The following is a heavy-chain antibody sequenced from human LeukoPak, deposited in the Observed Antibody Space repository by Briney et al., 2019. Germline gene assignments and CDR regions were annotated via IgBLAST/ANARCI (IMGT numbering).Heavy chain of an antibody. CDR1: GFTFSNYA. V-gene: IGHV3-23*01. CDR2: ISGSSGST. CDR3: ARIVVPAASYYYYGMDV. Sequence: GGSLRLSCAASGFTFSNYAMSWVRQASGKGLEWVSAISGSSGSTYYADSVKGRFTISRDNSKNTLYLQMNSLRAEDTAVYYCARIVVPAASYYYYGMDVWGQGTTVTVSS. D-gene: IGHD2-2*01. J-gene: IGHJ6*02.